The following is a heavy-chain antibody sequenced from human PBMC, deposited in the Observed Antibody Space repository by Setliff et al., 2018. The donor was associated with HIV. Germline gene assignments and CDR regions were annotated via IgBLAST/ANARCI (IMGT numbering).Heavy chain of an antibody. CDR2: IGTYNGDT. CDR3: ARRGHEVYGYYYYYYYMDV. J-gene: IGHJ6*03. Sequence: GASVKVSCKASGYTFTSSGITWVRQTPGQGLEWMGWIGTYNGDTNYAQKFQGRVTMTTDTSTSTAYMELRSLISDDTAVYYCARRGHEVYGYYYYYYYMDVWGKGTTVTVSS. V-gene: IGHV1-18*01. CDR1: GYTFTSSG. D-gene: IGHD2-8*01.